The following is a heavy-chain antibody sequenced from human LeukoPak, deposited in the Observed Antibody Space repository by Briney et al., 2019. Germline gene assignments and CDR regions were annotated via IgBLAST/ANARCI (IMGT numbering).Heavy chain of an antibody. V-gene: IGHV1-24*01. J-gene: IGHJ3*02. CDR2: FDPEDGET. CDR3: AREGKNYDILTGYYYAFDI. Sequence: ASVKVSCKVSGYTLTELSMHWVRQAPGKGLEWMGGFDPEDGETIYAQKFQGRVTMTEDTSTDTAYMELSSLRSEDTAVYYCAREGKNYDILTGYYYAFDIWGQGTMVTVSS. D-gene: IGHD3-9*01. CDR1: GYTLTELS.